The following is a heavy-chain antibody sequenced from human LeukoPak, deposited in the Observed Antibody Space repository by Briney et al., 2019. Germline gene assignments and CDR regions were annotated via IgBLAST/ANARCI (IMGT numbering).Heavy chain of an antibody. V-gene: IGHV1-2*02. CDR2: INSKGGGT. J-gene: IGHJ1*01. CDR1: GYTFTGYY. Sequence: ASVRVSCKASGYTFTGYYMHWVRQAPGQGLEWMGWINSKGGGTNYAQKFQGRVTMTRDTSISAAYMELSRLRSDDTAVYYCARSMAPSGSLYFQHWGQGTLVTVSS. D-gene: IGHD6-13*01. CDR3: ARSMAPSGSLYFQH.